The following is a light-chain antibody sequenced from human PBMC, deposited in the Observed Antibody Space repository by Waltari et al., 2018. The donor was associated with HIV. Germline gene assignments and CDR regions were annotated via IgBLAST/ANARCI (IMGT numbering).Light chain of an antibody. Sequence: VMTQSPATLSVSPGGSATISCRTSDSIGTNLIWYQQRPGQAPRVLIYGASTRAPGIPGRITGSGSGTEFTLTINNLQPEDTAVYYCHQHNYSPRSFGQGTRVDLK. CDR2: GAS. J-gene: IGKJ1*01. CDR3: HQHNYSPRS. CDR1: DSIGTN. V-gene: IGKV3-15*01.